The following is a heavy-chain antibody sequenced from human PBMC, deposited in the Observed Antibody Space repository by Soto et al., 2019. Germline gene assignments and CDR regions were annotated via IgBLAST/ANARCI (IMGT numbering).Heavy chain of an antibody. D-gene: IGHD3-3*01. CDR1: GYTFTSYG. Sequence: GASVKVSCKASGYTFTSYGISWVRQAPGQGLEWMGWIGAYNGNTNYAQKLQGRVTMTTDTSTSTAYMELRSLRSDDTAVYYCARDKRLRFLEWLLTRGMDVWGQGTTVTVSS. CDR2: IGAYNGNT. CDR3: ARDKRLRFLEWLLTRGMDV. V-gene: IGHV1-18*01. J-gene: IGHJ6*02.